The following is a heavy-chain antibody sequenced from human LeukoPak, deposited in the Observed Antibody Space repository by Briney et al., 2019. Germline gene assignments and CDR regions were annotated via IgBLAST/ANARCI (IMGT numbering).Heavy chain of an antibody. CDR2: IGGSGDST. D-gene: IGHD2/OR15-2a*01. Sequence: GGSLRLSCAASGFTFNTYAMSWVRQAPGKGLDWVLTIGGSGDSTNYADSVKGRFTISRDNSKNMLYLQTHSLRVEDTAVYYCAKGKGTSSSSIDWWGQGTLVTVSS. CDR1: GFTFNTYA. CDR3: AKGKGTSSSSIDW. V-gene: IGHV3-23*01. J-gene: IGHJ4*02.